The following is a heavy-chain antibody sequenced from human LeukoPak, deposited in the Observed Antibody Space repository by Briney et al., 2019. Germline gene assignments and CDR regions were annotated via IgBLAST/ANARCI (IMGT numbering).Heavy chain of an antibody. D-gene: IGHD3-3*01. Sequence: GGSLRLSCAASGFTFSSYGIHWVRQAPGKGLEWVAVIWYDGSNKYYADSVKGRFTISRDNSKNTLYLQMNSLRAEDTAVYYCARDMKFDTYYDFWSGFTGFSNWGQGTLVTVSS. J-gene: IGHJ4*02. CDR2: IWYDGSNK. CDR1: GFTFSSYG. CDR3: ARDMKFDTYYDFWSGFTGFSN. V-gene: IGHV3-33*01.